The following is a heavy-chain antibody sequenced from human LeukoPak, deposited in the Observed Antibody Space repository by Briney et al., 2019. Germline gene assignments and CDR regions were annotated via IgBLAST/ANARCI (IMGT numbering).Heavy chain of an antibody. V-gene: IGHV4-34*01. J-gene: IGHJ5*02. CDR1: GGSFSGYY. D-gene: IGHD6-6*01. CDR3: ARGRIAARRNWFDP. Sequence: SETLSLTCAVYGGSFSGYYWSWIRQPPGKGLEWIGEINHSGSTNYNPSLKSRVTISVDTSKNQFSLKLSSVTAADTAAYYCARGRIAARRNWFDPWGQGTLVTVSS. CDR2: INHSGST.